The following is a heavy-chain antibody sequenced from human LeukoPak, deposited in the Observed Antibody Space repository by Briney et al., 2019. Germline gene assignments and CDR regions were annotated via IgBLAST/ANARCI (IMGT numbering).Heavy chain of an antibody. Sequence: ASVKVSCKASGYTFTSYYMHWVRQAPGQGLEWMGIINPSGGSTSYAQKFQGRVTMTRDMSTSTVYMELSSLRSEDTAVYYCARGVGGYCSSTSCYQHYNWFDPWGQGTLVTVSS. CDR1: GYTFTSYY. CDR2: INPSGGST. J-gene: IGHJ5*02. D-gene: IGHD2-2*01. V-gene: IGHV1-46*01. CDR3: ARGVGGYCSSTSCYQHYNWFDP.